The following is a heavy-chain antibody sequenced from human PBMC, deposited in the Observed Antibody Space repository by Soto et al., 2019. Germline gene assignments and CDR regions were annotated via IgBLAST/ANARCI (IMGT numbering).Heavy chain of an antibody. Sequence: GGSLRLSCAASGFTFSSYGMHWVRQAPGKGLEWVAVIWYDGSNKYYADSVKGRFTISRDNSKNTLYLQMNSLRAEDTAVYYCARDMGGYDREVISTFDYWGQGTLVTVSS. V-gene: IGHV3-33*01. CDR1: GFTFSSYG. CDR2: IWYDGSNK. CDR3: ARDMGGYDREVISTFDY. D-gene: IGHD5-12*01. J-gene: IGHJ4*02.